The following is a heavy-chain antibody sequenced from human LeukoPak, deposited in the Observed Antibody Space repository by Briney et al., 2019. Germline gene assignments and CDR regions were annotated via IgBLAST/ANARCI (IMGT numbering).Heavy chain of an antibody. D-gene: IGHD6-13*01. CDR2: ISGSGGST. CDR3: AKRVRYSSSWYHFED. J-gene: IGHJ4*02. Sequence: GGSLRLSCAASGFTFSSYAMTWVRQAPEKGREWVSAISGSGGSTYYADSVKGRFTISRDNSKNTLYLQMNSLRAEDTAVYYCAKRVRYSSSWYHFEDWGQGTLVTVSS. CDR1: GFTFSSYA. V-gene: IGHV3-23*01.